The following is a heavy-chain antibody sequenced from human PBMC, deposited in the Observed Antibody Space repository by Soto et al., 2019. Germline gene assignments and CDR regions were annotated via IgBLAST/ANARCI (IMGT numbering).Heavy chain of an antibody. CDR2: FRAGGDDGTT. V-gene: IGHV3-23*01. J-gene: IGHJ4*02. Sequence: GVSLRLSCVASGFTFSSYSMSWVRQAPGKGLEWVSGFRAGGDDGTTYYADSVKGRFTISRDNSKNTLFLQMNSLRAEDTAIYSCAKKVNSGSGSQYFDYFGQGTLVTVSS. D-gene: IGHD3-10*01. CDR3: AKKVNSGSGSQYFDY. CDR1: GFTFSSYS.